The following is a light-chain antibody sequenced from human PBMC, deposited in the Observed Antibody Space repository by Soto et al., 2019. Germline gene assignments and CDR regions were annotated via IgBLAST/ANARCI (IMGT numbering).Light chain of an antibody. CDR1: NSNIGSNT. V-gene: IGLV1-44*01. CDR3: AGWDGRLRDFV. Sequence: QAVVTQPPSASGTPGQRVTISCSGSNSNIGSNTVNWYQHVPGTAPKLLIYNNDQRPSGVPDRISGSKSGTSASLAISGLQSEDEADYYCAGWDGRLRDFVFGGGTKLTVL. CDR2: NND. J-gene: IGLJ3*02.